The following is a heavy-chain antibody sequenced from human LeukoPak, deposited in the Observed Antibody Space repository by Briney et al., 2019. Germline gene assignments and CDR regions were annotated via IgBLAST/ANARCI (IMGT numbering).Heavy chain of an antibody. J-gene: IGHJ5*02. CDR3: ARTTGYSSGWYLFDP. D-gene: IGHD6-19*01. CDR2: IYTSGST. Sequence: SETLSLTCTVSGGSISSYYWSWIRQPAGKGLEWIGRIYTSGSTNYNPSLKSRVTISVDTSKNQFSLKLSSMTAADTAVYYCARTTGYSSGWYLFDPWGQGTLVTVSS. V-gene: IGHV4-4*07. CDR1: GGSISSYY.